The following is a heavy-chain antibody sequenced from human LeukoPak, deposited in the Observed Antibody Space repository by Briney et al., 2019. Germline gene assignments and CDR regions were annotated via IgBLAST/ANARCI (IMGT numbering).Heavy chain of an antibody. J-gene: IGHJ4*02. CDR2: IYTSGST. CDR1: GGSISSGSYY. CDR3: ARGVVDFWSGYYTGGFDY. D-gene: IGHD3-3*01. V-gene: IGHV4-61*02. Sequence: PSQTLSLTCTVSGGSISSGSYYWSWIRQPAGKGLEWIGRIYTSGSTNYNPSLKSRVTISVDASKNQFSLKLSSVTAADTAVYYCARGVVDFWSGYYTGGFDYWGQGTLVTVSS.